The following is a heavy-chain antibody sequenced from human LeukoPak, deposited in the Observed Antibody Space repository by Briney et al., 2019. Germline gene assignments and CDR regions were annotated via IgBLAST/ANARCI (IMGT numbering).Heavy chain of an antibody. V-gene: IGHV4-39*07. CDR2: IYYSGST. CDR1: GDSITSSSYY. Sequence: SETLSLTCTVSGDSITSSSYYWGWIRQPPGKGLEWIGSIYYSGSTYYNPSLKSRVTISVDTSKNQFSLKLSSVTAADTAVYYCARLYYDFWSGYETHFDYWGQGTLVTVSS. J-gene: IGHJ4*02. CDR3: ARLYYDFWSGYETHFDY. D-gene: IGHD3-3*01.